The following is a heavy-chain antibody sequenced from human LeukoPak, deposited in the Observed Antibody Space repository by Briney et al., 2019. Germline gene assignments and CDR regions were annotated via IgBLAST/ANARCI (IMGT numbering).Heavy chain of an antibody. CDR3: AKDPSLSYDSSAYYYHY. D-gene: IGHD3-22*01. CDR1: GFTFSSYA. CDR2: IRGSGGST. J-gene: IGHJ4*02. V-gene: IGHV3-23*01. Sequence: GGSLRLSCAASGFTFSSYAMSWVRQAPGKGLEWVSAIRGSGGSTYYADSVKGRFTISRDNSKNTLYLQMNSLRAEDTAVYYCAKDPSLSYDSSAYYYHYWGQGTLVTVSS.